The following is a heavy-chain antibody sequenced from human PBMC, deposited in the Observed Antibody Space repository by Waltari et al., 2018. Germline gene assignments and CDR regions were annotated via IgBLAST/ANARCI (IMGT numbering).Heavy chain of an antibody. J-gene: IGHJ3*01. V-gene: IGHV4-4*09. D-gene: IGHD6-6*01. Sequence: QVQLQESGPGLVKPSETLSLTCTVSGGSIRAYYWNWIRQTPGKGLEWIGNIYSDGSTDYNPTLQSRITISTDTSKKEFSLKLSSVTAADTATYYCARMIEYRNSWDAFDVWGQGTMVTVSS. CDR2: IYSDGST. CDR1: GGSIRAYY. CDR3: ARMIEYRNSWDAFDV.